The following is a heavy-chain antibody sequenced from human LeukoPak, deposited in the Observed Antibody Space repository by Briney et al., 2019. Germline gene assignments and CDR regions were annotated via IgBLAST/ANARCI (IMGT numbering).Heavy chain of an antibody. J-gene: IGHJ4*02. CDR1: GFTFSSHS. D-gene: IGHD6-19*01. CDR3: ARAVAGPHYFDY. Sequence: GGSLRLSCAASGFTFSSHSMNWVRQAPGKGLEWVSSISSSSSYIYYADSVRGRFTISRDNAKNSLYLQMNSLRAEDTAVYYCARAVAGPHYFDYWGQGTLVTVSS. V-gene: IGHV3-21*01. CDR2: ISSSSSYI.